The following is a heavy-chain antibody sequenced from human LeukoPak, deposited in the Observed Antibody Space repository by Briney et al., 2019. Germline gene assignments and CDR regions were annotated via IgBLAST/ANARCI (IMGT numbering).Heavy chain of an antibody. V-gene: IGHV3-30*02. CDR2: IRYDGSNK. D-gene: IGHD6-13*01. CDR1: GFTFSSYG. CDR3: ARDQQQLAYFDY. Sequence: GGSLRLSCAASGFTFSSYGMHWVRQAPGKGLEWVAFIRYDGSNKYYADSVKGRFTISRDNSKNTLYLQMNSLRAEDTAVYYCARDQQQLAYFDYWGQGTLVTVSS. J-gene: IGHJ4*02.